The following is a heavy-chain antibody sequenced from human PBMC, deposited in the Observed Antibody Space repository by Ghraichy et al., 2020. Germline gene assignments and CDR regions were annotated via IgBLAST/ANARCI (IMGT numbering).Heavy chain of an antibody. Sequence: GGSLRLSCAASGFTFSSYGMHWVRQAPGKGLEWVAVIWYDGSNKYYADSVKGRFTISRDNSKNTLYLQMNSLRAEDTAVYYCARDRPESDYGDYFGSGMDVWGQGTTVTVSS. CDR1: GFTFSSYG. J-gene: IGHJ6*02. CDR2: IWYDGSNK. V-gene: IGHV3-33*01. CDR3: ARDRPESDYGDYFGSGMDV. D-gene: IGHD4-17*01.